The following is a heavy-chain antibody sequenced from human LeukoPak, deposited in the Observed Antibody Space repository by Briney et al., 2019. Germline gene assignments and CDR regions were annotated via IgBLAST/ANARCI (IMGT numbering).Heavy chain of an antibody. CDR3: ARVSYDYVWGSYQYDY. Sequence: PSETLSLTCTVSGGSISSGGYYWSWIRQHPGKGLEWIGYIYYSGSTYYNPSLKSRVTISVDTSKNQFSLKLSSVTAADTAVYYCARVSYDYVWGSYQYDYWGQGTLVTVSS. J-gene: IGHJ4*02. CDR1: GGSISSGGYY. D-gene: IGHD3-16*02. CDR2: IYYSGST. V-gene: IGHV4-31*03.